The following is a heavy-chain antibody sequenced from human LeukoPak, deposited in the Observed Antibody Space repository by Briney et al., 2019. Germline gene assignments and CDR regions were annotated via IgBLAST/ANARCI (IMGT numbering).Heavy chain of an antibody. V-gene: IGHV3-23*01. CDR1: GLTFGSHA. J-gene: IGHJ4*02. D-gene: IGHD6-19*01. CDR3: AKDYCSSAICPADY. Sequence: GGSLRLSCTASGLTFGSHAMSWVRQAAGKRLEWVSSISASGGTTFHSGSVKGRFTISRDNSKKVLYLQMNGLRVEDTAIYYCAKDYCSSAICPADYWGQGTQVTVSS. CDR2: ISASGGTT.